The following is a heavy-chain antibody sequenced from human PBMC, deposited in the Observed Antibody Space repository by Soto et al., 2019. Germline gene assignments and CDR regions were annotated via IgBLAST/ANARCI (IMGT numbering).Heavy chain of an antibody. CDR2: ISYSGKT. CDR1: GGSLSSYY. J-gene: IGHJ3*02. V-gene: IGHV4-59*01. CDR3: ARTNTFDI. Sequence: WETLSLTCTVSGGSLSSYYWNWIRQPPGKGLEWIGYISYSGKTNYNPSLKSRVTISGDTSKNQFSLKLSSVTAADTAVYYCARTNTFDIWGQGTMVTVSS.